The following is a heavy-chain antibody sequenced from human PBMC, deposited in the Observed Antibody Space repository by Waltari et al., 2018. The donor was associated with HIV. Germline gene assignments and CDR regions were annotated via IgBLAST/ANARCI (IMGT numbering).Heavy chain of an antibody. CDR3: AKQGAGY. J-gene: IGHJ4*02. V-gene: IGHV3-23*01. Sequence: EVQLLESGGALAQPGGSLRLSCAASGFTVSSYTMRRVRQAPGKGLEWVSSISGGGGGTYYADSVKGRFTISRDNSKNTLSLQMISLRAEDTAVYYCAKQGAGYWGQGTLVTVSS. CDR1: GFTVSSYT. CDR2: ISGGGGGT.